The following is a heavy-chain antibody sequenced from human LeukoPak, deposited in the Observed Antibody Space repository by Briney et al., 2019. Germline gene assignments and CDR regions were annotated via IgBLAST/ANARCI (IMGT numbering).Heavy chain of an antibody. CDR2: IKTDGSEE. CDR3: ARIGYYGSGSNSPFDY. V-gene: IGHV3-7*04. Sequence: PGGSLRLSCAASGFTFSNYWMSWVRQAPEKGLEWVANIKTDGSEEYYVDSVKGRFTISRDNAKNSLYLQMNSLRAEDTAIYYCARIGYYGSGSNSPFDYWGQGTLPIVSS. J-gene: IGHJ4*02. CDR1: GFTFSNYW. D-gene: IGHD3-10*01.